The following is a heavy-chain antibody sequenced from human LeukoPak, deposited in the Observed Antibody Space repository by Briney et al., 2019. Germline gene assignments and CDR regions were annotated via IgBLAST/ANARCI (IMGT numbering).Heavy chain of an antibody. Sequence: PGRSLRLSCAASGFTFSSYAMHWVRQAPGKGLEWVAVISYDGSNKYYADSVKGRFTISRDNSKNTLYLQMNSLRAEDTAVYYCARDVRYCSGGSCYKHTNWFDPWGQGTLVTVSS. V-gene: IGHV3-30*01. CDR1: GFTFSSYA. J-gene: IGHJ5*02. CDR3: ARDVRYCSGGSCYKHTNWFDP. D-gene: IGHD2-15*01. CDR2: ISYDGSNK.